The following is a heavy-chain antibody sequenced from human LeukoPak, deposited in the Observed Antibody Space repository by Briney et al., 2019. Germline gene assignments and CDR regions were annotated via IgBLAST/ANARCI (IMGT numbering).Heavy chain of an antibody. CDR3: ARDPADFWSGYYFDY. CDR1: GFTFSNYW. V-gene: IGHV3-74*01. D-gene: IGHD3-3*01. J-gene: IGHJ4*02. CDR2: INTDGSNT. Sequence: GGSLRLSCEASGFTFSNYWMHWVRQAPGKGLVWVSRINTDGSNTAYADSVKGRFTISRDNAKNSLYLQMNSLRAEDTAVYYCARDPADFWSGYYFDYWGQGTLVTVSS.